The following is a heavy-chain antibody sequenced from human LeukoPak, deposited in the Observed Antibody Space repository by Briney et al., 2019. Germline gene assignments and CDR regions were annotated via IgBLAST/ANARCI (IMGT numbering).Heavy chain of an antibody. V-gene: IGHV3-64*01. CDR3: ARLLGAISGLSVDY. CDR1: GFTFSSYA. CDR2: ISSDGGIT. Sequence: GGSLRLSCAASGFTFSSYAMHWVRQAPGKGLEYVSAISSDGGITYYVNSVRGRFTISRDNSRNTLYLQMGSLRADDMAVYYCARLLGAISGLSVDYWGQGTLVTVSS. J-gene: IGHJ4*02. D-gene: IGHD1-26*01.